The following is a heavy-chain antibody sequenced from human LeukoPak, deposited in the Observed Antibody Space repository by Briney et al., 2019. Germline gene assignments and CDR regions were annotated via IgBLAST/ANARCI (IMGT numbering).Heavy chain of an antibody. V-gene: IGHV4-59*01. CDR3: ARTYYYGSGSYSYYGMDV. CDR1: GGSISSYY. D-gene: IGHD3-10*01. Sequence: KTSETLSLTCTVSGGSISSYYWSWIPQPPGKGLEWIGYIYYSGSTNYNPSLKSRVTISVDTSKNQFSLKLSSVTAADTAVYYCARTYYYGSGSYSYYGMDVWGQGTTVTVSS. J-gene: IGHJ6*02. CDR2: IYYSGST.